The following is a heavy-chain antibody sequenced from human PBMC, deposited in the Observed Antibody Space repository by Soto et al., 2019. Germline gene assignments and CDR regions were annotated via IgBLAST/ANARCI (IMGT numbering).Heavy chain of an antibody. CDR1: GGSISSYY. CDR3: ARGNYDSSGYYVFGWFDP. D-gene: IGHD3-22*01. J-gene: IGHJ5*02. Sequence: SETLSLTCTVSGGSISSYYCSWIRQPPGKGLEWIGYIYYSGSTNYNPSLKSRVTISVDTSKNQFSLKLSSVTAADTAVYYCARGNYDSSGYYVFGWFDPWGQGTLVTVSS. V-gene: IGHV4-59*01. CDR2: IYYSGST.